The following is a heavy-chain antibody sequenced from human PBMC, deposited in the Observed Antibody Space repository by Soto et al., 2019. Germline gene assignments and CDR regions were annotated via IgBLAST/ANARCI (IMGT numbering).Heavy chain of an antibody. Sequence: VGSLRLSCAASGFTFSSYAMHWVRQAPGKGLEWVAVISYDGSNKYYADSVKGRFTISRDNSKNTLYLQMNSLRAEDTAVYYCARDPRGYCSSTSCYTGYYYYGMDVWGRGTTVTVSS. J-gene: IGHJ6*02. V-gene: IGHV3-30-3*01. CDR2: ISYDGSNK. CDR1: GFTFSSYA. D-gene: IGHD2-2*02. CDR3: ARDPRGYCSSTSCYTGYYYYGMDV.